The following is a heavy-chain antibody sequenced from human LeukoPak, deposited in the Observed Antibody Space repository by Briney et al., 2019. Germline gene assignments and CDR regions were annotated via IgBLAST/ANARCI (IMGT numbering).Heavy chain of an antibody. CDR2: IIPIFGTA. V-gene: IGHV1-69*06. CDR3: ATSLNSGSYSLFDI. J-gene: IGHJ3*02. D-gene: IGHD1-26*01. Sequence: SVKVSCKASGGTFSSYAISWVRQAPGQGLEWMGGIIPIFGTANYAQKFQGRVTMTEDTSTDTAYMELSSLRSEDTAVYYCATSLNSGSYSLFDIWGQGTMVTVSS. CDR1: GGTFSSYA.